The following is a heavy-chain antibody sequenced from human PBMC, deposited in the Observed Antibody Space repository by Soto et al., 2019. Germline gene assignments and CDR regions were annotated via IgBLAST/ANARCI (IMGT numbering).Heavy chain of an antibody. D-gene: IGHD3-10*01. CDR3: AKGARGYYYYGMDV. CDR1: GFTFSSYA. J-gene: IGHJ6*02. V-gene: IGHV3-23*01. CDR2: ISGSGGRT. Sequence: EVQVLESGGGLVQPGGSLSLSCAASGFTFSSYAMSWVRQAPGKGLEWVSAISGSGGRTNYADSVKGRFTISRDNSKNTLFLQMNSLRAEDTAVYYCAKGARGYYYYGMDVWGQGTTVTVSS.